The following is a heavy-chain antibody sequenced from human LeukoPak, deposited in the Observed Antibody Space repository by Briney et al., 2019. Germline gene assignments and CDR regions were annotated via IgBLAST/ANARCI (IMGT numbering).Heavy chain of an antibody. CDR2: ISDDGSIT. V-gene: IGHV3-74*03. Sequence: GGSLRLSCAASGFTFSRDWMHWVRQAPGKGLVWVSRISDDGSITTYADSVQGRFTISRDNAKSTVFLQMNSLRVEDTAAYFCLRQYYEYNVYDRHFDFWGQGILVTVSS. CDR3: LRQYYEYNVYDRHFDF. CDR1: GFTFSRDW. D-gene: IGHD5/OR15-5a*01. J-gene: IGHJ4*02.